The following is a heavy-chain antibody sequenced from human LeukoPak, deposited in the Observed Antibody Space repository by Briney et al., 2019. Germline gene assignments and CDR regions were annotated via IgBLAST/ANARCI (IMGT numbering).Heavy chain of an antibody. Sequence: ASVKVSCKASGGTFSNDAITWVRQAPGQGLEWMGRIVPILGFTNYPQRFEGKVTLTADKSTATAYMELSSLTSEDTAVYYCAREIEGGPYYFDYWGQGTLVTASS. CDR2: IVPILGFT. CDR3: AREIEGGPYYFDY. V-gene: IGHV1-69*04. D-gene: IGHD2/OR15-2a*01. J-gene: IGHJ4*02. CDR1: GGTFSNDA.